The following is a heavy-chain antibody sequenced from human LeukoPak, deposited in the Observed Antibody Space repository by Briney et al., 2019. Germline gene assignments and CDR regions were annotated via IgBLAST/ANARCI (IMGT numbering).Heavy chain of an antibody. CDR1: GFTFSSYW. Sequence: GGSLRLSCAASGFTFSSYWMSWVRQAPGKGLEWVANIKQDGSEKYYVDSVKGRFTISRDNAKNSLYLQMNSLRAEDTAVYYCARDLRYFDWLPDASDIWGQGTMVTVSS. V-gene: IGHV3-7*01. CDR3: ARDLRYFDWLPDASDI. D-gene: IGHD3-9*01. CDR2: IKQDGSEK. J-gene: IGHJ3*02.